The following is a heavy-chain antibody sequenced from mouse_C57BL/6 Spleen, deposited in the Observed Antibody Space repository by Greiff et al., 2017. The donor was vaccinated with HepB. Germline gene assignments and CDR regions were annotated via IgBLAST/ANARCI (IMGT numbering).Heavy chain of an antibody. D-gene: IGHD2-4*01. Sequence: SGPELVKPGASVKISCKASGYSFTGYYMNWVKQSPEKSLEWIGEINPSTGGTTYNQKFKAKATLTVDKSSSTAYMQLKSLTSEDSAVYYCARQGLYAMDYWGQGTSVTVSS. CDR3: ARQGLYAMDY. CDR2: INPSTGGT. J-gene: IGHJ4*01. V-gene: IGHV1-42*01. CDR1: GYSFTGYY.